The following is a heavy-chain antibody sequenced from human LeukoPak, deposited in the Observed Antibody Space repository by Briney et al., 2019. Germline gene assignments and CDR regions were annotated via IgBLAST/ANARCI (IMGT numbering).Heavy chain of an antibody. CDR3: ARNSYYDILTGYFGAFDY. V-gene: IGHV4-28*01. CDR2: IYYSGST. CDR1: GYSISSSNW. J-gene: IGHJ4*02. D-gene: IGHD3-9*01. Sequence: PSDTLSLTCAVSGYSISSSNWWGWIRQPPGKGLEWIGYIYYSGSTYYNPSLKSRVTMSVDTSKNHFSLKLSSVTAVDTAVYYCARNSYYDILTGYFGAFDYWGQGTLVTVSS.